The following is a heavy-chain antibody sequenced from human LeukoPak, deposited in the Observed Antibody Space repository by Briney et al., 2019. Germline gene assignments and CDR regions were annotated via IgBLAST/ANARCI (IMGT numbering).Heavy chain of an antibody. D-gene: IGHD3-10*01. Sequence: SETLSLTCTLSGGSISTYYGSWIRQPAGEGLECIGRIYSSGSTNYNPSLKSRVNMSVDTSKNQFSLKMSSVTAADTAVYFCARDRSWFGETYYYSMDVWGKGTTVTVSS. CDR1: GGSISTYY. V-gene: IGHV4-4*07. CDR3: ARDRSWFGETYYYSMDV. CDR2: IYSSGST. J-gene: IGHJ6*03.